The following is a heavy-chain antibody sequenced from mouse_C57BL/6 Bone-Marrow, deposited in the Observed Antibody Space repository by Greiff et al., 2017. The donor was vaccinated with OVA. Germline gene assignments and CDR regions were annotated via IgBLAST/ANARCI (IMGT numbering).Heavy chain of an antibody. CDR3: ARRGYYEYFDV. CDR2: FYPGSGST. V-gene: IGHV1-55*01. D-gene: IGHD2-4*01. J-gene: IGHJ1*03. CDR1: GFTFTSYW. Sequence: VQLQQPGAELVKPGASVKMSCKASGFTFTSYWITWVIQRPGQGLEWIGDFYPGSGSTNYNEKFKSKATLTVDTSSSTAYMQLSSLPSEDSAVYYCARRGYYEYFDVWGTGTTVTVSS.